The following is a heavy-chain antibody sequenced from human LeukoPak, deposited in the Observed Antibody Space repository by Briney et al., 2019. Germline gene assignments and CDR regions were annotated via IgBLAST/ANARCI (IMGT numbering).Heavy chain of an antibody. V-gene: IGHV3-48*01. J-gene: IGHJ4*02. CDR1: GFTFSTYS. CDR3: AGGESLGY. Sequence: SGGTLRLSCADSGFTFSTYSVNCVRQTPGNGLEWLSYISTSSRTIYYADSVKGRFTISRDNAKNSLYLQMDSLRAEDTAVYYCAGGESLGYWGQGTLVTVSS. CDR2: ISTSSRTI. D-gene: IGHD2/OR15-2a*01.